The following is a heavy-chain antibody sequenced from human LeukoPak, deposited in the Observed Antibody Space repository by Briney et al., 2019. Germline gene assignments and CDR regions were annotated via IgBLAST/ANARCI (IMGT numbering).Heavy chain of an antibody. CDR3: ARGGLWFGEL. V-gene: IGHV1-69*13. CDR1: GYIFTGYA. CDR2: IIPIFGTA. J-gene: IGHJ4*02. Sequence: SVKVSCKASGYIFTGYAISWVRQAPGQGLEWMGGIIPIFGTANYAQRFQGRVTITADESTSTAYMELSSLRSEDTAVYYCARGGLWFGELWGQGTLVTVSS. D-gene: IGHD3-10*01.